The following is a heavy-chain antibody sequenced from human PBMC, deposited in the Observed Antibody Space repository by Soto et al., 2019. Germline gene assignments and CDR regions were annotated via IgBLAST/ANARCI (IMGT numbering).Heavy chain of an antibody. CDR2: IYYSGST. D-gene: IGHD3-22*01. V-gene: IGHV4-39*01. CDR3: MLGSGWKDFDY. CDR1: GGSISSSSYY. Sequence: TLSLTCTVSGGSISSSSYYWGWIRQPPGKGLEWIGSIYYSGSTYYNPSLKSRVTISVDTSKNQFSLKLSSVTAADTAVYYCMLGSGWKDFDYWGQGTLVTVSS. J-gene: IGHJ4*02.